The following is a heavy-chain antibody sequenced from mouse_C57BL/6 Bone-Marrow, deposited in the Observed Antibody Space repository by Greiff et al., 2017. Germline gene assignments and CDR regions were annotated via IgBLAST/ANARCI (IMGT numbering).Heavy chain of an antibody. J-gene: IGHJ1*03. V-gene: IGHV1-15*01. Sequence: QVQLQQSGAELVRPGASVTLSCKASGYTFTDYEMHWVKQTPVHGLEWIGAIDPETGGTAYKQKFKGKAILTAEKSSSTAYMELHILTSDDSAVYYCTIYCYGSSYGYFDVWGTGTTVTVSS. CDR2: IDPETGGT. CDR3: TIYCYGSSYGYFDV. CDR1: GYTFTDYE. D-gene: IGHD1-1*01.